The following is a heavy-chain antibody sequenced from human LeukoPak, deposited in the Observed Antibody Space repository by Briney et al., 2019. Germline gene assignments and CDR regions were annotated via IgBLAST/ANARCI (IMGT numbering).Heavy chain of an antibody. CDR1: GDSINTTYF. CDR3: ARHALVLAISTYNWLDP. CDR2: IYHCGRT. J-gene: IGHJ5*02. Sequence: SETLSLTCTVSGDSINTTYFWARIRQPPGKGLEWIGSIYHCGRTYYNLSLKSRVSISIDTSKNQLSLNLNSVTAADTAAYYCARHALVLAISTYNWLDPWGQGTLVTVSS. D-gene: IGHD2-21*01. V-gene: IGHV4-39*01.